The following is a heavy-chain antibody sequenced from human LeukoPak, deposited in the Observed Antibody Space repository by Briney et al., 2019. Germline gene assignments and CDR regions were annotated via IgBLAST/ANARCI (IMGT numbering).Heavy chain of an antibody. J-gene: IGHJ1*01. D-gene: IGHD4-17*01. CDR3: ARVDYGDYQYFQQ. CDR2: ISYDGSNK. Sequence: GGSLRLSCAASGFTFSSYGMHWVRQAPGKGLEWVAVISYDGSNKYYADSVKGRFTISRDNSKNTLYLQMNSLRAEDTAVYYCARVDYGDYQYFQQWGQGTLVTVSS. CDR1: GFTFSSYG. V-gene: IGHV3-30*03.